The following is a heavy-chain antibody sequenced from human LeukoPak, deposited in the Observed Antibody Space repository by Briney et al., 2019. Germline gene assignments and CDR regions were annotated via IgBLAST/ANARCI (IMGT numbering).Heavy chain of an antibody. CDR2: ITSRSSTI. CDR1: GFTFSSYS. J-gene: IGHJ4*02. D-gene: IGHD1-26*01. CDR3: ARDLSGSRSRFDY. Sequence: GGSLRLSCAASGFTFSSYSMDWVRQAPGKGLEWVSYITSRSSTIYYADSVKGRFTISRDNAKNSLYLQMSSLRDEDTAVYYCARDLSGSRSRFDYWGQGTLVTVSS. V-gene: IGHV3-48*02.